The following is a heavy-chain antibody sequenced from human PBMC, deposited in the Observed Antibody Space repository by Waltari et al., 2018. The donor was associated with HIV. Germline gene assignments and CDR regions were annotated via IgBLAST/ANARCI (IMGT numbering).Heavy chain of an antibody. CDR1: GFTVSSNY. V-gene: IGHV3-53*01. J-gene: IGHJ4*02. Sequence: EVQLVESGGGLIQPGGSLRLSCAASGFTVSSNYMSWVRQAPGKGLEWVSVIYSGGSTYYADSVKGRFTISRDNSKNTLYLQMNSLRAEDTAVYYCARGPDYYGSGDFDYWGQGTLVTVSS. CDR3: ARGPDYYGSGDFDY. CDR2: IYSGGST. D-gene: IGHD3-10*01.